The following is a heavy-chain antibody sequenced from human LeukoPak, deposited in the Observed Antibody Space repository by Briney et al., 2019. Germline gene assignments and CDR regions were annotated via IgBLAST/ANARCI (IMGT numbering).Heavy chain of an antibody. CDR1: GFSLSTSGMC. CDR2: IDWDDDK. Sequence: SGPALVKPTQTLTLTCTFSGFSLSTSGMCVSWIRQPPGKALEWLARIDWDDDKYYSTSLKTRLTISKDTSKNQVVLTMTNMDPVDTATYYCARMGTGNSCIGNWFDPWGQGTLVTVSS. CDR3: ARMGTGNSCIGNWFDP. V-gene: IGHV2-70*11. D-gene: IGHD2-2*01. J-gene: IGHJ5*02.